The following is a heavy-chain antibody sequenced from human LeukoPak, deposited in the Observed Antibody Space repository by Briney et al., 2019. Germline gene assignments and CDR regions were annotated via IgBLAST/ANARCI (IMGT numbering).Heavy chain of an antibody. CDR3: AKDGYSDWLPGAC. CDR2: ISGSGHST. V-gene: IGHV3-23*01. J-gene: IGHJ4*02. Sequence: GGSLRLSCAASGFTFTSYVMSWVRPAPGKGLECVSSISGSGHSTYYAHSVKGRFTISRDNSKNTLYLQMNSLRAEDTAVYYCAKDGYSDWLPGACWGQGTLITVSS. D-gene: IGHD3-9*01. CDR1: GFTFTSYV.